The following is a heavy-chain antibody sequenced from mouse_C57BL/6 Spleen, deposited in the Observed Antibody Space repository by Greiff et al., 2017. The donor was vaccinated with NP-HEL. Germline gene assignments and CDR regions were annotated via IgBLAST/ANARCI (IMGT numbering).Heavy chain of an antibody. CDR3: TREEGYGSSYWYFDV. Sequence: EVKLMESGEGLVKPGGSLKLSCAASGFTFSSYAMSWVRQTPEKRLEWVAYISSGGDYIYYADTVKGRFTISRDNARNTLYLQMSSLKSEDTAMYYCTREEGYGSSYWYFDVWGTGTTVTVSS. CDR1: GFTFSSYA. D-gene: IGHD1-1*01. V-gene: IGHV5-9-1*02. CDR2: ISSGGDYI. J-gene: IGHJ1*03.